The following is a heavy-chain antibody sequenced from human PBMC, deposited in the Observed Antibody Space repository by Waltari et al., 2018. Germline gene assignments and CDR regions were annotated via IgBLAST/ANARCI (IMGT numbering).Heavy chain of an antibody. CDR1: GGSISSSSYY. V-gene: IGHV4-39*07. D-gene: IGHD2-21*01. CDR3: AVAYCGGDCYSALVD. CDR2: IYYSGST. J-gene: IGHJ4*02. Sequence: QLQLQESGPGLVKPSETLSLTCTVSGGSISSSSYYWGWIRQPPGKGLEWIGSIYYSGSTSSNPYLKSRVTISVDTSKNQFSLKLSSVTAADTAVYYCAVAYCGGDCYSALVDWGQGTLVTVSS.